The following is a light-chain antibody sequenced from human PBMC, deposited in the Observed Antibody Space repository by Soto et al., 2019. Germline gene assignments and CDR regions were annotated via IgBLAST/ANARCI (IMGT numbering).Light chain of an antibody. CDR2: DAS. J-gene: IGKJ4*01. Sequence: EIVLMQSPATLSLSPGERATLSCRASQSVSSYLFWYQQKPGQAPRLLIYDASNRATGIPARFSGSGSGTDFTLTISRLEPEDFAVYYCQQRSNWPLTFGGGTKVEIK. V-gene: IGKV3-11*01. CDR3: QQRSNWPLT. CDR1: QSVSSY.